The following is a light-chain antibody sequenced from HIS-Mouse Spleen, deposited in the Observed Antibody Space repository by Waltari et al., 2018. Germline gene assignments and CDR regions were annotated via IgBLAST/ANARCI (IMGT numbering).Light chain of an antibody. V-gene: IGKV1-39*01. J-gene: IGKJ1*01. CDR1: QSISSY. CDR2: AAS. CDR3: QQSYSTPRT. Sequence: DIQMTQSPSYLSASVGDRVTITCRASQSISSYLNWYQQKPGKAPKLLIYAASSLQSGVPSRFSGSGSGTDFTLTISSLQPEDFATYYCQQSYSTPRTFGQGTKVAIK.